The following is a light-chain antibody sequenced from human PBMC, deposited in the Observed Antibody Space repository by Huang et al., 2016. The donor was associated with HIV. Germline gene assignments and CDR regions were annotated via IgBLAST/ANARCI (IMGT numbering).Light chain of an antibody. CDR3: QQYSNWPRT. V-gene: IGKV3-15*01. J-gene: IGKJ1*01. Sequence: EIVMTQSPVTLSVSPGERAPVSCRASQSVTEALAWYQQKPGQAPGLLIYGASARDTGVAARFMGRGSGTEFTLTISSLQSEDFAVYYCQQYSNWPRTFGQGTKVEIK. CDR2: GAS. CDR1: QSVTEA.